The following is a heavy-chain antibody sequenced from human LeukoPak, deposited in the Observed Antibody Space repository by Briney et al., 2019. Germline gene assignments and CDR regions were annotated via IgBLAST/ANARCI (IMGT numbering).Heavy chain of an antibody. CDR3: ARGRYASSWYCDY. D-gene: IGHD6-13*01. J-gene: IGHJ4*02. CDR2: ISGGSSTI. Sequence: GGSLRLSCAASGFTFSSYSMNWVRQAPGKGLEWFSYISGGSSTIYYADSVKGRFTISRDDAKNSLYLQMNSLRAEDTAVYYCARGRYASSWYCDYWGQGTLVTVSS. V-gene: IGHV3-48*04. CDR1: GFTFSSYS.